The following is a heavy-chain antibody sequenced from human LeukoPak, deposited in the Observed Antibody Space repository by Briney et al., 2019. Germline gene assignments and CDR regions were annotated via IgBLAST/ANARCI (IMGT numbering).Heavy chain of an antibody. J-gene: IGHJ6*03. CDR3: AKVPAYYGSGSYYTYYYYMDV. Sequence: HAGGSLRLSCAASGFTFSSYGMHWVRQAPGKGLEGVAFIRYDGSNKYYADSVKGRFTISSDNSKNTLYLQMNSLRAEDTAVYYCAKVPAYYGSGSYYTYYYYMDVWGKGTTVTVSS. CDR2: IRYDGSNK. V-gene: IGHV3-30*02. CDR1: GFTFSSYG. D-gene: IGHD3-10*01.